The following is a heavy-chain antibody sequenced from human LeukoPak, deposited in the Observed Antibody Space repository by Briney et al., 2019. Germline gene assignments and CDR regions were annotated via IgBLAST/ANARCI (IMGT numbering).Heavy chain of an antibody. CDR3: AKVYSSSSRDAFDV. D-gene: IGHD6-6*01. Sequence: SETLSLTSAVYGGSFSGYYWSWIRQPPGKGLEWIGEINHSGSTKYNASLESRVTMSVETSKNQFTLKLNSVTAADTAVYYCAKVYSSSSRDAFDVWGPGTMVTVSS. CDR1: GGSFSGYY. V-gene: IGHV4-34*01. J-gene: IGHJ3*01. CDR2: INHSGST.